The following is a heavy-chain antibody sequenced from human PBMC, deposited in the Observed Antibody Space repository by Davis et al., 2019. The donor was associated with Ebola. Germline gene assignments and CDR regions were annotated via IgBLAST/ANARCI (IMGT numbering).Heavy chain of an antibody. CDR3: TRDTFGPRDM. Sequence: GESLKISCAASGFTFSNYWMHWVRQAPGKGLVWVSRINSDGSSTSYADSVKGRFTISRDNAKNTLYLQMNSLRAEDTAVYYCTRDTFGPRDMWGQGTMVTVSS. D-gene: IGHD3/OR15-3a*01. J-gene: IGHJ3*02. V-gene: IGHV3-74*01. CDR2: INSDGSST. CDR1: GFTFSNYW.